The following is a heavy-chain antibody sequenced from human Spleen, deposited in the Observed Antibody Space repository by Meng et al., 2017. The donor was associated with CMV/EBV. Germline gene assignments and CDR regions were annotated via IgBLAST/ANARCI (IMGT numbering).Heavy chain of an antibody. Sequence: EVQLVESGGGLVKPGGSLRLFGAAAGFTFSSYSMNWVRQAPGKGLEWVSSISSSSSYIYYADSVKGRFTISRDNAKNSLYLQMNSLRAEDTAVYYCARTKLRYFDWLSYNWFDPWGQGTLVTVSS. CDR1: GFTFSSYS. CDR2: ISSSSSYI. D-gene: IGHD3-9*01. CDR3: ARTKLRYFDWLSYNWFDP. J-gene: IGHJ5*02. V-gene: IGHV3-21*01.